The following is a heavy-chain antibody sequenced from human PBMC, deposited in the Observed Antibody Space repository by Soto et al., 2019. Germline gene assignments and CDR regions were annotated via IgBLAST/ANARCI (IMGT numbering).Heavy chain of an antibody. J-gene: IGHJ4*02. D-gene: IGHD5-18*01. Sequence: SETLSLTCTVSGGSISSGDYYWSWIRQPPGKGLEWIGYIYYSGSTYYNPSLKSRVTISVGTSKNQFSLKLSSVTAADTAVYYCAREGYSYVDYFDYWGQGTLVTVSS. CDR1: GGSISSGDYY. CDR3: AREGYSYVDYFDY. CDR2: IYYSGST. V-gene: IGHV4-30-4*01.